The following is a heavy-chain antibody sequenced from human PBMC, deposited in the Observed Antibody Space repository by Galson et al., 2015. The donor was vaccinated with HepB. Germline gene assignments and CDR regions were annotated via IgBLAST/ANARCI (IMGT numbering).Heavy chain of an antibody. CDR3: ARARCSGGSCSYYYYGMDV. Sequence: SLRLSCAASGFTFSSYSMNWACQAPGKGLEWVSSISSSSSYIYYADSVKGRFTVSRDNAKNSLCLQMNSLRAEDTAVYYCARARCSGGSCSYYYYGMDVWGQGTTVTVSS. J-gene: IGHJ6*02. D-gene: IGHD2-15*01. CDR1: GFTFSSYS. CDR2: ISSSSSYI. V-gene: IGHV3-21*01.